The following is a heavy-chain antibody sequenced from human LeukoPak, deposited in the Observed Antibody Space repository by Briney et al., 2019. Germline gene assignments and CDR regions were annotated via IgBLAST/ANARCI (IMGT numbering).Heavy chain of an antibody. J-gene: IGHJ4*02. V-gene: IGHV4-59*08. CDR1: GGSISTYY. D-gene: IGHD1-26*01. Sequence: SETLSLTCTVSGGSISTYYWSWIRQPPGKGLEWIGYIYYRGTPNYNPTLKSRVTMSVDTSKNQFSLKLSSVTAADTAVYYCARHGGSYDFDFWGQGTLVTVSS. CDR2: IYYRGTP. CDR3: ARHGGSYDFDF.